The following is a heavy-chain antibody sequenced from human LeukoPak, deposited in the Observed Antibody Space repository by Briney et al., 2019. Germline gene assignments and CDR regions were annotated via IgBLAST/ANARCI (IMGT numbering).Heavy chain of an antibody. Sequence: SETLSLTCTVSGGSISSSSYYWGWIRQPPGKGLEWIGSIYYSGSTYYNPSLKCRVTISVDTSKNQFSLKLSSVTAADTAVYYCARHSIALYGMDVWGQGTTVTVSS. CDR2: IYYSGST. CDR1: GGSISSSSYY. J-gene: IGHJ6*02. D-gene: IGHD6-6*01. V-gene: IGHV4-39*01. CDR3: ARHSIALYGMDV.